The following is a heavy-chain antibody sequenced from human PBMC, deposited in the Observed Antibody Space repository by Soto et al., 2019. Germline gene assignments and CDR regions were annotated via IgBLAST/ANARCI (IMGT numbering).Heavy chain of an antibody. D-gene: IGHD3-9*01. CDR2: IRSKANSYAT. Sequence: PGGCVGLGXAACGVRLSGSAMDGVRQKSGKGLEWVGRIRSKANSYATAYAASVKGRFTISRDDSKNTAYLQMNSLKTEDTAVYYCTRPLTYYDILTGYSDHDAFDIWGQGTMVTVSS. V-gene: IGHV3-73*01. CDR1: GVRLSGSA. J-gene: IGHJ3*02. CDR3: TRPLTYYDILTGYSDHDAFDI.